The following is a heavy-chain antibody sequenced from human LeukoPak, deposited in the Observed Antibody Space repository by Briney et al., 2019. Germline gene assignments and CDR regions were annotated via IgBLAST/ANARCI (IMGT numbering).Heavy chain of an antibody. V-gene: IGHV4-34*01. J-gene: IGHJ4*02. D-gene: IGHD3-9*01. Sequence: PSETLSLTCAVYGGSFSGYYWSWIRQPPGKGLGWIGEINHSGSTNYNPSLKSRVTISGDTSKNQFSLKLSSVTAADTAVYYCARGHRDYDILTGYYYNYWGQGTLVTVSS. CDR1: GGSFSGYY. CDR2: INHSGST. CDR3: ARGHRDYDILTGYYYNY.